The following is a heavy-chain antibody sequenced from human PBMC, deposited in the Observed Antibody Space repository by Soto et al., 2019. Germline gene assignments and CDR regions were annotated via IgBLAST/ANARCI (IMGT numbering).Heavy chain of an antibody. CDR1: GGTFSSYA. V-gene: IGHV1-69*13. CDR3: AIIGYSSGWYWGLDP. J-gene: IGHJ5*02. D-gene: IGHD6-19*01. Sequence: ASVKVSCKACGGTFSSYAISWLRQAPGQGLEWMGGIIPIFGTANYAQKFQGRVTITADESTSTAYMELSSLRSEDTAVYYCAIIGYSSGWYWGLDPWGQGTLVTVSS. CDR2: IIPIFGTA.